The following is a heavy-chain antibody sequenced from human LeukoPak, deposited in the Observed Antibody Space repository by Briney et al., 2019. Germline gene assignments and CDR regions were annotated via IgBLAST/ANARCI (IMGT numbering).Heavy chain of an antibody. J-gene: IGHJ4*02. CDR2: IRYDGSNK. CDR1: GFTFSSYG. CDR3: AKDFLTGYYRPSYYFDY. V-gene: IGHV3-30*02. Sequence: GGSLRLSCAASGFTFSSYGMHWVRHAPGKGLEWVAFIRYDGSNKYYADSVKGRFTISRDNSKNTLYLQMNSLRAEDTAVYYCAKDFLTGYYRPSYYFDYWGQGTLVTVSS. D-gene: IGHD3-9*01.